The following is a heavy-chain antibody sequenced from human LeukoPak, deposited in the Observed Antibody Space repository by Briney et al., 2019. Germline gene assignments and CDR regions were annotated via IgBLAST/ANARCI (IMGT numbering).Heavy chain of an antibody. CDR2: INPNSGET. CDR3: ARWDGYSSSPDY. D-gene: IGHD6-13*01. J-gene: IGHJ4*02. CDR1: GYSLTGYY. Sequence: ASVKVSCKASGYSLTGYYMHWVRQAPGQGLERMGWINPNSGETGYAQQFQGRVSMTRDMSISTIYVELARLKSDDTAFYYCARWDGYSSSPDYWGQGSLVTVSS. V-gene: IGHV1-2*02.